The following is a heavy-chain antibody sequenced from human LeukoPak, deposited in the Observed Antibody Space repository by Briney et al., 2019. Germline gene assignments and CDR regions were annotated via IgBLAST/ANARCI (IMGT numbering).Heavy chain of an antibody. CDR3: ARDYGYSYGFYYYYMDV. V-gene: IGHV4-61*02. D-gene: IGHD5-18*01. J-gene: IGHJ6*03. Sequence: SQTLSLTCTVSGGSISSGSYYCSWIRQPAGKGLEWIGRIYTSGSTNYNPSLKSRVTISVDTSKNQFSLKLSSVTAADTAVYYCARDYGYSYGFYYYYMDVWGKGTTVTVSS. CDR1: GGSISSGSYY. CDR2: IYTSGST.